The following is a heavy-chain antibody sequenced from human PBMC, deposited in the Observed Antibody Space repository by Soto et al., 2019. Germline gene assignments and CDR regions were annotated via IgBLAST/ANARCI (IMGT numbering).Heavy chain of an antibody. CDR2: INTYNGAA. Sequence: QIQLVQSGGEVKKPGASVKVSCNPTGYTFTSYGVTWVRQAPGQGLEWVGWINTYNGAAIYAQKFQGRVTMTRDKSTNTVYMELRSLTSDDTAVYFCARYCSGGSCHKGVPDFWGQGTLVTVSA. CDR3: ARYCSGGSCHKGVPDF. J-gene: IGHJ4*02. V-gene: IGHV1-18*01. CDR1: GYTFTSYG. D-gene: IGHD2-15*01.